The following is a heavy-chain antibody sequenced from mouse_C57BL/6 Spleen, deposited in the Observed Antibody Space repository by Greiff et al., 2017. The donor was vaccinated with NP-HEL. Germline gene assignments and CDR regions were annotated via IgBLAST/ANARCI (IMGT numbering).Heavy chain of an antibody. Sequence: QVQLQQSGAELARPGASVKMSCKASGYTFTSYTMHWVKQRPGQGLEWIGYINPSSGYTKYNQKFKDKATLTADKCSSTAYMQLSSLTSEDSAVYYCARDYYGSSYDAMDYWGQGTSVTVSS. J-gene: IGHJ4*01. V-gene: IGHV1-4*01. CDR3: ARDYYGSSYDAMDY. CDR2: INPSSGYT. CDR1: GYTFTSYT. D-gene: IGHD1-1*01.